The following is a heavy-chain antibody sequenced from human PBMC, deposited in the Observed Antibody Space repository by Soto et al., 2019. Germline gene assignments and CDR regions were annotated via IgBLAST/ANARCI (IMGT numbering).Heavy chain of an antibody. V-gene: IGHV1-46*01. CDR2: INPSGGST. CDR3: ARVVVPTTATTSNWFDP. D-gene: IGHD4-17*01. J-gene: IGHJ5*02. Sequence: QVQLVQSGADVKEPGASVKVSCKASGYTFTTYYMHWVRQAPGQGLEWMGIINPSGGSTNYAQRFQGRVTMTIDTYTSTVYMELSSLRADDTAVYYCARVVVPTTATTSNWFDPWGQGTLVTVSS. CDR1: GYTFTTYY.